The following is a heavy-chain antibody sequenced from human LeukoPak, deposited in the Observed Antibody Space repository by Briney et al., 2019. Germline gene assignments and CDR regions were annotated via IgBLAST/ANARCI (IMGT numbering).Heavy chain of an antibody. CDR3: VREVDGSGMYGGLDY. Sequence: GGSLRLSCPASRFTFSTYGMHWVRQAPGEWREWVAYIQSDGSKQQYEDSVKGRFSISRDNSENTLYLQMNSLRGDDTAIYYCVREVDGSGMYGGLDYWGERILVSVSS. CDR2: IQSDGSKQ. J-gene: IGHJ4*02. CDR1: RFTFSTYG. V-gene: IGHV3-30*02. D-gene: IGHD6-19*01.